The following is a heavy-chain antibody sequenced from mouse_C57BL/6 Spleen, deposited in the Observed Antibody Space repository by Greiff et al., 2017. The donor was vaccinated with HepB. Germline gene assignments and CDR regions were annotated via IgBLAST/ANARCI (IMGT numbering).Heavy chain of an antibody. CDR1: GYTFTSYW. Sequence: QVHVKQPGAELVRPGSSVKLSCKASGYTFTSYWMHWVKQRPIQGLEWIGNIDPSDSETHYNQKFKDKATLTVDKSSSTAYMQLSSLTSEDSAVYYCARPLGRGYFDVWGTGTTVTVSS. J-gene: IGHJ1*03. CDR2: IDPSDSET. D-gene: IGHD4-1*01. CDR3: ARPLGRGYFDV. V-gene: IGHV1-52*01.